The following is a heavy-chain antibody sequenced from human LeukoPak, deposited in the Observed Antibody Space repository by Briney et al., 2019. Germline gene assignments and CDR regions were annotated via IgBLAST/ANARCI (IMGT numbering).Heavy chain of an antibody. J-gene: IGHJ4*02. Sequence: SETLSLTCTVSGGSIRSTNYYWSWIRQDPAKGLEWIGYIYHSGSTYYNPSLKSRVTISLDTSKNQFSLKLRSVTAADTAVYYCTRANYYDSTGYLPVVYPSDYWGQGTLVTVSS. CDR1: GGSIRSTNYY. D-gene: IGHD3-22*01. V-gene: IGHV4-31*03. CDR2: IYHSGST. CDR3: TRANYYDSTGYLPVVYPSDY.